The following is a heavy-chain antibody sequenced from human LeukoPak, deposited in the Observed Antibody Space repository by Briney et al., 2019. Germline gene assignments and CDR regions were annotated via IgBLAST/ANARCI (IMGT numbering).Heavy chain of an antibody. V-gene: IGHV3-7*04. CDR2: IKQDGSEI. J-gene: IGHJ4*02. CDR1: GFTFSAFW. Sequence: GGSLRLSSAASGFTFSAFWMTWVRQAPGKGLEWVANIKQDGSEIYYADSVRGRFTISRDNAKNSLYLQMNSLRAEDSALYYCARVAYNSGWNIGHWGQGTLVTVSS. CDR3: ARVAYNSGWNIGH. D-gene: IGHD5-12*01.